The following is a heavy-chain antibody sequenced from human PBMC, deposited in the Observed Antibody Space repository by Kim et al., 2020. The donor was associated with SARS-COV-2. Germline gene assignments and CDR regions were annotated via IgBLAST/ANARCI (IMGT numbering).Heavy chain of an antibody. CDR3: ASDPPQSDIVVVPAVISRKYYYHGMDV. CDR2: INTNTGNP. V-gene: IGHV7-4-1*02. D-gene: IGHD2-2*01. Sequence: ASVKVSCKASGYTFTSYAMNWVRQAPGQGLEWMGWINTNTGNPTYAQGFTGRFVFSLDTSVSTAYLQISSLKAEDTAVYYCASDPPQSDIVVVPAVISRKYYYHGMDVWGQGTTVTVSS. CDR1: GYTFTSYA. J-gene: IGHJ6*02.